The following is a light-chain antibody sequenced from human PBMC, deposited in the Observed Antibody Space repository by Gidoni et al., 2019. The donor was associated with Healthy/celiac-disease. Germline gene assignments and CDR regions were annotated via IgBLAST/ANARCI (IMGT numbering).Light chain of an antibody. CDR3: QQSYSTPLFP. CDR1: QSISSY. CDR2: EAS. J-gene: IGKJ3*01. V-gene: IGKV1-39*01. Sequence: DIQMTQSPSSLSASVGDRVTITCRASQSISSYLNWYQQKPGKAPKLLIYEASSLQSGVPSRFSGSGSGTDFTLTISSLQPEDFETYYCQQSYSTPLFPSGPGTKVDIK.